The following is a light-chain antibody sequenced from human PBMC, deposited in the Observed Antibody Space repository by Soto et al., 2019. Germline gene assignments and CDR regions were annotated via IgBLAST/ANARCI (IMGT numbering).Light chain of an antibody. CDR2: DVN. CDR1: SSDVGGYNY. V-gene: IGLV2-11*01. CDR3: CSYAGSYTWV. Sequence: QSALTQPRSGSGSPGQSVTISCTGTSSDVGGYNYVSWYQQHPGKAPKLMIYDVNNRPSGVPDRFSGSKSGNTASLTISGLQAEDEADYYCCSYAGSYTWVFGGGTKLTVL. J-gene: IGLJ3*02.